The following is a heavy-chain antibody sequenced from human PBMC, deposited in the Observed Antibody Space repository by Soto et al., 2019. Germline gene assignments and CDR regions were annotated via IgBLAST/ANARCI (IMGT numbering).Heavy chain of an antibody. CDR2: ISYDGSNK. CDR1: GFTFSSYA. Sequence: LRLSCAASGFTFSSYAMHWVRQAPGKGLEWVAVISYDGSNKYYADSVKGRFTISRDNSKNTLYLQMNSLRAEDTAVYYCARDGSCSGGSCYSFNWFDPWGQGTLVTVSS. V-gene: IGHV3-30-3*01. D-gene: IGHD2-15*01. CDR3: ARDGSCSGGSCYSFNWFDP. J-gene: IGHJ5*02.